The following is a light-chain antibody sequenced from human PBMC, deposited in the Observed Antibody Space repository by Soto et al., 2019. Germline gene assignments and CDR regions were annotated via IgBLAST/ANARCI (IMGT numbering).Light chain of an antibody. CDR3: QQYGSAPYT. Sequence: EIVLTQSPGTLSLSPGERATLSCRASQSVYNNYLAWYRQRPGQAPRLLINGASSRATGIPDRFSGIGSGTDFTLTISRLEPEDFAVYYCQQYGSAPYTFGQGTKLEIK. CDR2: GAS. CDR1: QSVYNNY. J-gene: IGKJ2*01. V-gene: IGKV3-20*01.